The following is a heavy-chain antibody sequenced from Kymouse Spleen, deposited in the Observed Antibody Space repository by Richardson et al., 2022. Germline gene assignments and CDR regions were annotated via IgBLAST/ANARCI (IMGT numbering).Heavy chain of an antibody. CDR3: ARGRVLLWFGEFFPSYYYYYGMDV. V-gene: IGHV4-4*02. CDR2: IYHSGST. CDR1: GGSISSSNW. Sequence: QVQLQESGPGLVKPSGTLSLTCAVSGGSISSSNWWSWVRQPPGKGLEWIGEIYHSGSTNYNPSLKSRVTISVDKSKNQFSLKLSSVTAADTAVYYCARGRVLLWFGEFFPSYYYYYGMDVWGQGTTVTVSS. D-gene: IGHD3-10*01. J-gene: IGHJ6*02.